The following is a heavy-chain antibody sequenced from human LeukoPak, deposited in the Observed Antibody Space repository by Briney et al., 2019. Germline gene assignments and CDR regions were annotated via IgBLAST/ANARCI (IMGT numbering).Heavy chain of an antibody. D-gene: IGHD6-13*01. J-gene: IGHJ4*02. CDR3: ARSLAAAGTKYFDY. CDR2: ISAYNGNA. V-gene: IGHV1-18*01. CDR1: GYTFTSYG. Sequence: ASVKVSCKASGYTFTSYGISWVRQAPGQGLEWIGWISAYNGNANYAQKLQGRVTMTTDTSTSTAYMELRSLRSDDTAVYYCARSLAAAGTKYFDYWGQGTLVTVSS.